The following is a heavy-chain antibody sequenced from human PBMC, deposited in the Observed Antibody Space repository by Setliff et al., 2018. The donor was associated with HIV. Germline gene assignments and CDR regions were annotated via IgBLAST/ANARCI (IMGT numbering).Heavy chain of an antibody. CDR1: GGSISSGIYY. CDR2: VYTTGGT. CDR3: ATYWGGEGGRGY. D-gene: IGHD1-26*01. J-gene: IGHJ4*02. V-gene: IGHV4-61*09. Sequence: PSETLSLTCTVSGGSISSGIYYWIWIRQPAGKGLEWIGHVYTTGGTNYNPSLESRLTISVDTSRNQFSLRLSSVTAADTAVYYCATYWGGEGGRGYWGQGTLVTVSS.